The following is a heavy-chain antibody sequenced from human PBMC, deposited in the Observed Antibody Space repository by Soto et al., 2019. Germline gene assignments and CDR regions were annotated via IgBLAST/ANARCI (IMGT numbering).Heavy chain of an antibody. J-gene: IGHJ3*02. CDR3: AAGIAAAGTSGGLDI. Sequence: EVHLLESGGGLVQPGGSLRLSCAASGFTSSNYAMSWVRQAPGKGLEWVSGISGSDGYTNYADSVRGRFTISRDNSKNTLHLQMNTLRVEDTAVYYCAAGIAAAGTSGGLDIWGQGTMVTVSS. V-gene: IGHV3-23*01. D-gene: IGHD6-25*01. CDR1: GFTSSNYA. CDR2: ISGSDGYT.